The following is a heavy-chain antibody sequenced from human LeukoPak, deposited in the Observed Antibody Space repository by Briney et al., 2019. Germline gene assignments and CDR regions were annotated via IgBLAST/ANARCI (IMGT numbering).Heavy chain of an antibody. V-gene: IGHV1-2*02. CDR2: ISPNTGGT. J-gene: IGHJ5*02. CDR3: AKYCSGGNCYSGLS. Sequence: ASVKVSCKASGYTFTGYYLHWVRQAPGQGLEWMGWISPNTGGTNYAQKFQGRVTMTRDTSISTAYMEVGRLRSDDTAVYYCAKYCSGGNCYSGLSWGQGTLVTVSS. D-gene: IGHD2-15*01. CDR1: GYTFTGYY.